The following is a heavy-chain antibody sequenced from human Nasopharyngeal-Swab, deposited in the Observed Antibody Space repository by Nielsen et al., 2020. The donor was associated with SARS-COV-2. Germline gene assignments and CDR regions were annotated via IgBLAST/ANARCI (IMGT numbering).Heavy chain of an antibody. CDR2: ISSSSSYI. Sequence: GGSLRLSCAASGFTFSSYSMNWVRQAPGKGLEWVSSISSSSSYIYYADSVKGRFTISRDNAKNTLYLQTNSLRAEDTAVYYCARGCVLTGPTCNYYGMDVWGQGTTVTVSS. J-gene: IGHJ6*02. V-gene: IGHV3-21*01. D-gene: IGHD3-9*01. CDR1: GFTFSSYS. CDR3: ARGCVLTGPTCNYYGMDV.